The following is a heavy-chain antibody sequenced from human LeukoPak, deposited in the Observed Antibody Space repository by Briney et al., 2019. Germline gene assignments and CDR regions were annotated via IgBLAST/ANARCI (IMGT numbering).Heavy chain of an antibody. CDR1: GYTFTGYY. J-gene: IGHJ3*02. D-gene: IGHD6-6*01. Sequence: ASVKVSCKASGYTFTGYYMHWVRQAPGQGLEWMGWINPNSGGTNYAQKFQGRVTMTRDTSISTAYMELSRLRSDDTAVHYCARSPSIAAPLDIWGQGTMVTVSS. CDR2: INPNSGGT. CDR3: ARSPSIAAPLDI. V-gene: IGHV1-2*02.